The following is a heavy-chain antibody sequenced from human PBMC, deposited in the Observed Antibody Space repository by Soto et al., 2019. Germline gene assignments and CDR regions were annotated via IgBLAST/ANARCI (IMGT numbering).Heavy chain of an antibody. V-gene: IGHV3-7*01. CDR2: IKQDGSEK. D-gene: IGHD4-17*01. J-gene: IGHJ4*02. CDR3: AREDYEGAFDY. Sequence: EVQLVESGGGLVQPGGSLRLSCAASGFTFSSYWMSWVRQAPGKGLEWVANIKQDGSEKYYVDSVKGRVTISRDNAKNSLYLQMNSLRAEDTAVYYCAREDYEGAFDYWGQGTLVTVSS. CDR1: GFTFSSYW.